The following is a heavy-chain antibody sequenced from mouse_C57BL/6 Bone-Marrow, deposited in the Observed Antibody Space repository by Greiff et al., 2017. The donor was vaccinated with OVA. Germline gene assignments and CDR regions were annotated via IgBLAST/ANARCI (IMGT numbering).Heavy chain of an antibody. CDR1: GYTFTSYW. V-gene: IGHV1-5*01. J-gene: IGHJ3*01. CDR2: IYPGNSDT. D-gene: IGHD2-1*01. Sequence: EVQLQQSGTVLARPGASVKMSCKTSGYTFTSYWMHWVKQRPGQGLEWIGAIYPGNSDTSYNQKFKGKAKLTAVTSASTAYMELSSLTNEDSAVYYCTIVYYGNSAWFAYWGQGTLVTVSA. CDR3: TIVYYGNSAWFAY.